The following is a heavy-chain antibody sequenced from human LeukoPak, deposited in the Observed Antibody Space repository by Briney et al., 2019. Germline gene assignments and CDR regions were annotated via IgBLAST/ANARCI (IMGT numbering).Heavy chain of an antibody. D-gene: IGHD5-18*01. V-gene: IGHV3-30-3*01. CDR1: GFTFSSYA. CDR3: ARGRNLYSYAVYYFDY. CDR2: ISYDGSNK. J-gene: IGHJ4*02. Sequence: PGRSLRLSCAASGFTFSSYAMHWVRQAPGKGLEWVAVISYDGSNKYYADSVKGRFTISRDNSKNTLYLQMNSLRAEDTAVYYCARGRNLYSYAVYYFDYWGQGTLVTVSP.